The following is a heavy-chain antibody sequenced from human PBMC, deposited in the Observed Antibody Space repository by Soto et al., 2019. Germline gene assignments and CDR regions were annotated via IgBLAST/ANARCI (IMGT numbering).Heavy chain of an antibody. J-gene: IGHJ5*02. Sequence: SETLSLTCTISGGSFSSTLSSWGWIRQAPGKGLDWIGSIFSNGGTFYNPSLKSRVAISADTSKNQFSLSLTSVTAADTALYYCARHNVVMAGVKSWCWFDHWGQGTLVTVSS. CDR3: ARHNVVMAGVKSWCWFDH. CDR1: GGSFSSTLSS. V-gene: IGHV4-39*01. CDR2: IFSNGGT. D-gene: IGHD2-21*01.